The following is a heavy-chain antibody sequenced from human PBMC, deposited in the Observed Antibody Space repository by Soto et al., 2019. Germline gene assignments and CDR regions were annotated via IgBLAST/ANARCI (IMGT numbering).Heavy chain of an antibody. V-gene: IGHV3-7*01. CDR1: GFTFSDYW. Sequence: EVQLAESGGGLVQPGGSLRLSCAASGFTFSDYWMSWVRQAPGKGLERVANIRPDGSGTYYVDSEMGRFTISRDNAKNSLYLEINRLSAEDTALYYWATCSRYWAGVFDTWGQGTLVTVSS. CDR3: ATCSRYWAGVFDT. D-gene: IGHD3-9*01. CDR2: IRPDGSGT. J-gene: IGHJ4*02.